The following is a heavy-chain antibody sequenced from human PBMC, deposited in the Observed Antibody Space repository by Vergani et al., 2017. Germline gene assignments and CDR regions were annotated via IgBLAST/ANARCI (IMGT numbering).Heavy chain of an antibody. CDR3: ARIHYYDFWSGYSDYYYYMDV. V-gene: IGHV3-48*01. CDR1: GFTFSSYS. Sequence: EVQLVESGGGLVQPGGSLRLSCAASGFTFSSYSMNWVRQAPGKGLEWVSYISSSSSTIYYADSVKGRFTISRDNAKNSRYLQMNSLRAEDTAVYYCARIHYYDFWSGYSDYYYYMDVWGKGTTVTVSS. CDR2: ISSSSSTI. D-gene: IGHD3-3*01. J-gene: IGHJ6*03.